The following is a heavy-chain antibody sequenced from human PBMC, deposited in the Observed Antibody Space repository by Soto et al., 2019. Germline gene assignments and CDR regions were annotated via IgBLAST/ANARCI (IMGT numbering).Heavy chain of an antibody. CDR2: IWYDGSNK. CDR3: ARDCKRYYYYGMDV. V-gene: IGHV3-33*01. CDR1: GFTFSSYG. D-gene: IGHD2-15*01. Sequence: GGSLRLSCAASGFTFSSYGMHWVRQAPGKGLEWVAVIWYDGSNKYYADSVKGRFTISRDNSKNTLYLQMNSLRAEDTAVYYCARDCKRYYYYGMDVWGQGTTVTVSS. J-gene: IGHJ6*02.